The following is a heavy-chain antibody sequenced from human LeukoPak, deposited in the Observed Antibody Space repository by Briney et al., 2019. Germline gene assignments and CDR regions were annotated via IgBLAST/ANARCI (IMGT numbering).Heavy chain of an antibody. CDR3: AKRLTAVAANFDY. CDR1: GFTFSDYY. V-gene: IGHV3-23*01. Sequence: GGSLRLSCAASGFTFSDYYMSWVRQAPGKGLEWVSAISGSGGSTYYADSVKGRFTISRDNSKNTLYLQMNSLRAEDTAVYYCAKRLTAVAANFDYWGQGTLVTVSS. CDR2: ISGSGGST. J-gene: IGHJ4*02. D-gene: IGHD6-19*01.